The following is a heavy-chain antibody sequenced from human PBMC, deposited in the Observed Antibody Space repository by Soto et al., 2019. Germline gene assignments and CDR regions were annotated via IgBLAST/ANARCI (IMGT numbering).Heavy chain of an antibody. CDR1: GGSITNYY. CDR3: ARQNYFGSGSYYPPYYFYYMDV. Sequence: PSETLSLTCTVSGGSITNYYWSWIRQPPGKGLEWIGYIYYSGSTNYNPSLRSRVTISVDTSKNQFSLKLSSVTAADTAVYYCARQNYFGSGSYYPPYYFYYMDVWGKGTTVTVSS. D-gene: IGHD3-10*01. V-gene: IGHV4-59*01. J-gene: IGHJ6*03. CDR2: IYYSGST.